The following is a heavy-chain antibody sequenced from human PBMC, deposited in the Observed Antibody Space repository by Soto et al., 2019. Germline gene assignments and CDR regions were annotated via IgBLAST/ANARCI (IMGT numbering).Heavy chain of an antibody. J-gene: IGHJ4*02. CDR2: IDPSDSYT. V-gene: IGHV5-10-1*01. Sequence: GEAPNIPCTGSRHSFTSCWISWERQLPGKGLEWMGWIDPSDSYTHYSPSFQGHITIAADKPISTAYLQWSSLKASDTAMYYCARNPEYYDDNSGYYLYCFDYWGQGTLVTVSA. CDR3: ARNPEYYDDNSGYYLYCFDY. D-gene: IGHD3-22*01. CDR1: RHSFTSCW.